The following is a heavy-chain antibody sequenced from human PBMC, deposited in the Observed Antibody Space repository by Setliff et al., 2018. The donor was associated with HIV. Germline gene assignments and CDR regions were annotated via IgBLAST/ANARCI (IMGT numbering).Heavy chain of an antibody. D-gene: IGHD3-3*01. CDR3: ARGGTHYDFWSGYRLGYFDL. Sequence: GASVKVSCKASGYSFADYAMNWVRQAPRQGLEWMGYINTNTGNPTYAQGFTGRFVFSFDTSVTTAYLQITGLRTEDTAVYFCARGGTHYDFWSGYRLGYFDLWGRGTLVTSP. CDR2: INTNTGNP. V-gene: IGHV7-4-1*02. CDR1: GYSFADYA. J-gene: IGHJ2*01.